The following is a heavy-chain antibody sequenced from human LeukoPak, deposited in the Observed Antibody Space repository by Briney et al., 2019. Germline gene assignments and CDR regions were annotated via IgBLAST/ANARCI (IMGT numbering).Heavy chain of an antibody. J-gene: IGHJ6*02. CDR1: VFTVSSNY. CDR2: IYSGGST. D-gene: IGHD1-14*01. V-gene: IGHV3-53*01. Sequence: GGSLRLSCAASVFTVSSNYMSWVRQAPGKGLEWVSVIYSGGSTYYADSVKGRFTISRDNSKNTLYLQMNSLRAEDTAVYYCATLRYSSGMDVWGQGTTVTVSS. CDR3: ATLRYSSGMDV.